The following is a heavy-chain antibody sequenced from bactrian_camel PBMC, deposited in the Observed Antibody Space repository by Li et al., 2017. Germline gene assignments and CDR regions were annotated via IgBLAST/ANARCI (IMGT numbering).Heavy chain of an antibody. Sequence: VQLVESGGGLVQPGGSLGLSCVGTGFPFSTYYMNWVRQAPGKGLEWVSTINGGGGTTYYADSWKGRFTISRDNAKNTVYLEMNSLKPEDTAVYYCSAAAEFTFVVGVNRWGQGTQVTVS. V-gene: IGHV3S40*01. CDR3: SAAAEFTFVVGVNR. CDR2: INGGGGTT. CDR1: GFPFSTYY. J-gene: IGHJ4*01. D-gene: IGHD3*01.